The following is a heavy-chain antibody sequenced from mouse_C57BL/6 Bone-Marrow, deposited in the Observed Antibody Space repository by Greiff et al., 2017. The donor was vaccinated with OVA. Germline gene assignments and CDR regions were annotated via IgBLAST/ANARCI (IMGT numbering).Heavy chain of an antibody. CDR1: GFTFSDYY. CDR2: INYDGSST. V-gene: IGHV5-16*01. Sequence: EVQLVESEGGLVQPGSSMKLSCTASGFTFSDYYMAWVRQVPEKGLEWVANINYDGSSTYYLDSLKSRFIISRDNAKNILYLQMSSLKSEDTATYYCARGEPYWYFDVWGTGTTVTVSS. CDR3: ARGEPYWYFDV. J-gene: IGHJ1*03.